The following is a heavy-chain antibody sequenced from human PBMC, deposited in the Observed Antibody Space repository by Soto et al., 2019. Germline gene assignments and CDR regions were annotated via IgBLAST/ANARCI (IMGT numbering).Heavy chain of an antibody. J-gene: IGHJ4*02. CDR3: MLGSGWKDFDY. V-gene: IGHV4-39*01. Sequence: SETLSLTCTVSGGSITSSSCYWGWIRQPPGKGLEWIGSIYYSGSTYYNPSLKSRVTISVDTSKNQLSLNLSSVTAADTAVYYCMLGSGWKDFDYWGQGTLVTVSS. D-gene: IGHD3-22*01. CDR1: GGSITSSSCY. CDR2: IYYSGST.